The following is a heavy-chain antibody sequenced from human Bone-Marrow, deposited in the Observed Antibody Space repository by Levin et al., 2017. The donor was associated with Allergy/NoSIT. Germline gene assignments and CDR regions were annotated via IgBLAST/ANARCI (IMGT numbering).Heavy chain of an antibody. CDR3: ARVLVQYDFWSGYYYAEYFQH. J-gene: IGHJ1*01. CDR2: IYHSGST. V-gene: IGHV4-38-2*01. CDR1: GSSISSGYY. D-gene: IGHD3-3*01. Sequence: SETLSLTCAVSGSSISSGYYWGWIRQPPGKGLEWIGSIYHSGSTYYNPSLKSRVTISVDTSKNQFSLKLSSVTAADTAVYYCARVLVQYDFWSGYYYAEYFQHWGQGTLVTVSS.